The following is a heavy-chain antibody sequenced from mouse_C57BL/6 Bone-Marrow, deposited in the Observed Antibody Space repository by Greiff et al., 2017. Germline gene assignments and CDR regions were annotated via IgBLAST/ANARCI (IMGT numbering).Heavy chain of an antibody. CDR3: ARDSNYLYYYAMDY. J-gene: IGHJ4*01. V-gene: IGHV1-72*01. CDR2: IDPNSGGT. D-gene: IGHD2-5*01. CDR1: GYTFTSYW. Sequence: QVQLQQPGVELVKPGASVKLSCKASGYTFTSYWMHWVKQRPGRGLEWIGRIDPNSGGTKYNEKFKSKATLTVDKPSSTAYMQLSSLTSEDSAVDYCARDSNYLYYYAMDYWGQGTSVTVSS.